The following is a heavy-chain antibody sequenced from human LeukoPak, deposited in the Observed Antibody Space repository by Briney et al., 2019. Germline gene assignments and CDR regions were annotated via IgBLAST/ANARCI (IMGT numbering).Heavy chain of an antibody. CDR2: ITASGVTT. CDR3: AKAPYDTSGLSSPNYFDY. J-gene: IGHJ4*02. V-gene: IGHV3-23*01. Sequence: GGSLRLSCAASGFTFTSYAMSWVRQAPGKGLEWISTITASGVTTYHADSVKGRFTISRDKSKNTLFVQMNGLRAEDTAVYYCAKAPYDTSGLSSPNYFDYWGQGTLVTVSS. D-gene: IGHD3-22*01. CDR1: GFTFTSYA.